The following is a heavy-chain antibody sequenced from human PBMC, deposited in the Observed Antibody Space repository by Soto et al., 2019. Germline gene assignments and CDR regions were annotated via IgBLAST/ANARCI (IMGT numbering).Heavy chain of an antibody. CDR1: GFTFSGHW. D-gene: IGHD2-2*01. Sequence: EVQLVESGGDLVQPGGSLRRSCAASGFTFSGHWMHWVRQVPGKGLEWVSRINTDGGSSAYADSVKGRFTISRDNAKNTLYLQVNCLRAEDTAVYYCAREAGYCSRTSCYRRAFDTWGQGTTVTVSS. J-gene: IGHJ3*02. CDR3: AREAGYCSRTSCYRRAFDT. V-gene: IGHV3-74*03. CDR2: INTDGGSS.